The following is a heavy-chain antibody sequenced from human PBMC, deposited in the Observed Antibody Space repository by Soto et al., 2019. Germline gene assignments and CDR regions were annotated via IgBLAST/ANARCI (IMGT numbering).Heavy chain of an antibody. CDR3: ARTYYDFWSGQYYYDLYV. Sequence: SETLSLTCTVSGGSITSHYWTWMRQPPGEGLEWIGYIHYSGSTNYNPSLKSRVTMSIDTSMNQFSLKLTSVTAADTAVYYCARTYYDFWSGQYYYDLYVWGQGTSVTVSS. CDR1: GGSITSHY. CDR2: IHYSGST. J-gene: IGHJ6*02. V-gene: IGHV4-59*11. D-gene: IGHD3-3*01.